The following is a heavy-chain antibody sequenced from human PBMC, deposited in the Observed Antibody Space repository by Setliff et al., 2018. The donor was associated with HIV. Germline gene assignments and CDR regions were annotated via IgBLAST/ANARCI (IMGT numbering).Heavy chain of an antibody. Sequence: ASVKVSCKASGGTFSSYAISWVRQAPGQGLEWMGRIIPIFGTANYAQKFQGRVTITTDESTSTAYMELSSLRSEDTAVYYCAREGDYDAFDIWGQGTMVTVSS. D-gene: IGHD4-17*01. CDR2: IIPIFGTA. CDR1: GGTFSSYA. CDR3: AREGDYDAFDI. J-gene: IGHJ3*02. V-gene: IGHV1-69*05.